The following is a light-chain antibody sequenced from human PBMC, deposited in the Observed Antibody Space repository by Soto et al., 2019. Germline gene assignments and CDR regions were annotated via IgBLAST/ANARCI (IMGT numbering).Light chain of an antibody. Sequence: QSALTQPASVSGSPGQSITISCTGTSSDVGGYNYVSWYQQHPGKAPKLMIYDVSNRPSGVSNRFSGSKSGNTASLTISGLQAEDEAYYYCRSHPSSSIFVVFGGWSTVTVL. J-gene: IGLJ2*01. CDR3: RSHPSSSIFVV. V-gene: IGLV2-14*01. CDR1: SSDVGGYNY. CDR2: DVS.